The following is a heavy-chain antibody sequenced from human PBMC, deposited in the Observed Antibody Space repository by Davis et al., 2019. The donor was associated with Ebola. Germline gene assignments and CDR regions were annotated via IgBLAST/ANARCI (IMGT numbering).Heavy chain of an antibody. J-gene: IGHJ4*02. CDR3: ARVGGSYVDY. D-gene: IGHD3-10*01. V-gene: IGHV3-48*03. CDR1: GFTFSSYE. CDR2: IRTSGSNI. Sequence: GESLKISCAASGFTFSSYEFIWVRQAPGKGLEWVSHIRTSGSNIYYADSVKGRFTISRDNAKNSLYLQMNSLRAEDTAVYYCARVGGSYVDYWGQGTLVTVSS.